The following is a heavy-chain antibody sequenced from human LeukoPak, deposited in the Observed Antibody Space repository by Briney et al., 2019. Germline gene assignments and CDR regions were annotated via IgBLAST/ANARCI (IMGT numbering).Heavy chain of an antibody. CDR2: INEDGSEK. CDR1: GFTFNTFW. J-gene: IGHJ3*01. V-gene: IGHV3-7*04. Sequence: GGSLRLSCAASGFTFNTFWMTWVRQAPGKGLEWVANINEDGSEKVYLDSLRGRITVSRDNAKNTVHLQMGSLRVEDTALYYCARDPFSRGFGAFDVWGQGTMVTVSS. D-gene: IGHD2-2*01. CDR3: ARDPFSRGFGAFDV.